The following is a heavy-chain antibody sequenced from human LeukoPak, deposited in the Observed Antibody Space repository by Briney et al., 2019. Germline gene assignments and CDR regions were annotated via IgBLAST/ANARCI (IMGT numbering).Heavy chain of an antibody. J-gene: IGHJ6*02. V-gene: IGHV1-24*01. CDR3: ATDNAHCSSTSCSGGMDV. CDR1: GYTLAELS. CDR2: FDPEDGET. Sequence: ASVKVSCKVSGYTLAELSMHWVRQAPGKGLEWMGGFDPEDGETIYAQKFQGRVTMTEGTSTDTAYMELSSLRSEDTAVYYCATDNAHCSSTSCSGGMDVWGQGTTVTVSS. D-gene: IGHD2-2*01.